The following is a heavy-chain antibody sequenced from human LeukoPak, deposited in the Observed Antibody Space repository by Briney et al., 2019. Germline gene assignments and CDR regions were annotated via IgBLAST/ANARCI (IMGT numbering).Heavy chain of an antibody. D-gene: IGHD6-19*01. CDR2: ISGSGGST. CDR3: VQEGSCGWYSIDY. J-gene: IGHJ4*02. Sequence: GGSLRLSCAASGFTFSSYAMNWVRQAPGKGLEWVSAISGSGGSTYYADSVKGRFTISRDNSKNTLYLQMNSLRAEDTAVYYCVQEGSCGWYSIDYWGQGTLVTVSS. CDR1: GFTFSSYA. V-gene: IGHV3-23*01.